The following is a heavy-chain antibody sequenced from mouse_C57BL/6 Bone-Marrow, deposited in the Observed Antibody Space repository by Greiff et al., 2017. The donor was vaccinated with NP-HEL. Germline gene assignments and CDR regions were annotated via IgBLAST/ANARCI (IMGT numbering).Heavy chain of an antibody. CDR1: GFTFTDYY. D-gene: IGHD1-1*01. V-gene: IGHV7-3*01. CDR3: ASNYDGSSYVYWYFDV. CDR2: IRNKANGYTT. Sequence: EVKLVESGGGLVQPGGSLSLSCAASGFTFTDYYMSWVRQPPGKALEWLGFIRNKANGYTTESSASVKGRFTISRDNSQSILYLQMNALRAEDSATYYCASNYDGSSYVYWYFDVWGTGTTVTVSS. J-gene: IGHJ1*03.